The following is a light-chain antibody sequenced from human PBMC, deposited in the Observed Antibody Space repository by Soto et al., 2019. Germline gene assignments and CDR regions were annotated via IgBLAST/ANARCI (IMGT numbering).Light chain of an antibody. CDR1: QSISSW. CDR2: DAS. J-gene: IGKJ1*01. V-gene: IGKV1-5*01. Sequence: DIQMTQSPSTLSASVGDRVTITCRASQSISSWLAWYQQKPGKAPKLLIYDASSLESGVPSRFSGSGSGTEFTLTISSLQPDDFATCYCQQYNSYFRTFRQGTKVEIK. CDR3: QQYNSYFRT.